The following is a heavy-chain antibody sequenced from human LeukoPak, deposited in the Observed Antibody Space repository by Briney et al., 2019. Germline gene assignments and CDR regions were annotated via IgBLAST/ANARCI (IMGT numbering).Heavy chain of an antibody. D-gene: IGHD6-19*01. V-gene: IGHV4-34*01. CDR1: GGSFSGYY. Sequence: SETLSLTCAVYGGSFSGYYWSWIRQPPGKGLEWIGEINHSGSTNDNPSLKSRVTISVDTSKNQFSLKLSSVTAADTAVYYCARGRWLVHWFDPWGHGTLVTVSS. CDR3: ARGRWLVHWFDP. J-gene: IGHJ5*02. CDR2: INHSGST.